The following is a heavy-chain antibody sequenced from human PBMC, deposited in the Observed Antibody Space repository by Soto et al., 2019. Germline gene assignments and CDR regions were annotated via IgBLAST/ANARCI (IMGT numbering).Heavy chain of an antibody. CDR1: GYNFASHW. CDR3: TREEYNWNWFDP. J-gene: IGHJ5*01. D-gene: IGHD1-1*01. Sequence: XESLKVSCQCSGYNFASHWISLVLQMPGKGLEWMGRIDPSGSYTNYSPSFQGHVTISADASINSAYLQWSSLKASDTAMYFCTREEYNWNWFDPWGQGTLVTVSS. CDR2: IDPSGSYT. V-gene: IGHV5-10-1*01.